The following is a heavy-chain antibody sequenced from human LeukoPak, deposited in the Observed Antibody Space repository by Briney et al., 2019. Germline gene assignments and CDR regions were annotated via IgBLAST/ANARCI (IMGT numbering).Heavy chain of an antibody. D-gene: IGHD5-18*01. CDR3: ARGGFGYSYGPYYFDY. J-gene: IGHJ4*02. CDR2: INHSGST. V-gene: IGHV4-34*01. CDR1: GGPFSGYY. Sequence: SETLSLTCAVYGGPFSGYYWSWIRPPPGKGLEWIGEINHSGSTNYNPSLKSRVTISVDTSKNQFSLKLSSVTAADTAVYYCARGGFGYSYGPYYFDYWGQGTLVTVSS.